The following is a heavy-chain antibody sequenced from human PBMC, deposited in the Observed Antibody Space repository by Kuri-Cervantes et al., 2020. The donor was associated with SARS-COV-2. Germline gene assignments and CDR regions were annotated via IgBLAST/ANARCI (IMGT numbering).Heavy chain of an antibody. V-gene: IGHV3-7*01. Sequence: GGSLRLSCAASAFTFSSHWMSWVRQAPGKGLEWVANIKQDGSEKYYVDSVKGRFTISRDNAKNSLYLQMNSLRAEDTAVYYCARDRGDAFDIWGQGTMVTVSS. CDR1: AFTFSSHW. J-gene: IGHJ3*02. CDR2: IKQDGSEK. CDR3: ARDRGDAFDI.